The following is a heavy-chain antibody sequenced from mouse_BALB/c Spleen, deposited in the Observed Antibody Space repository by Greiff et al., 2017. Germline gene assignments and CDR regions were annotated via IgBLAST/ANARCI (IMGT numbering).Heavy chain of an antibody. CDR3: ARGGWAYAMDY. V-gene: IGHV1-4*02. Sequence: LVESAAELARPGASVKMSCKASGYTFTSYTMHWVKQRPGQGLEWIGYINPSSGYTEYNQKFKDKTTLTADKSSSTAYMQLSSLTSEDSAVYYCARGGWAYAMDYWGQGTSVTVSS. J-gene: IGHJ4*01. D-gene: IGHD3-3*01. CDR1: GYTFTSYT. CDR2: INPSSGYT.